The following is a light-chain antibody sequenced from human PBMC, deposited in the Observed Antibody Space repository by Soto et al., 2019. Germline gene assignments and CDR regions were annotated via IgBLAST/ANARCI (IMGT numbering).Light chain of an antibody. CDR2: DVS. CDR3: SSYAGSHIGV. Sequence: QSALTQPRSVSGSPGQSVTISCTGTSSDVGGYNYVSWYQQHPGKAPKLMIYDVSKRPSGVPDRFSGSKSGNTASLTISGPGGGDGVDYSGSSYAGSHIGVFGGGPKLPVL. CDR1: SSDVGGYNY. J-gene: IGLJ2*01. V-gene: IGLV2-11*01.